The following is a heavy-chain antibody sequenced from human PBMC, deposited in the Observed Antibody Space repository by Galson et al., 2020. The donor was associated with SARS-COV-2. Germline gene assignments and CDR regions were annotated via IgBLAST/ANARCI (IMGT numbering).Heavy chain of an antibody. CDR2: ILSIDNRI. V-gene: IGHV3-48*03. D-gene: IGHD1-26*01. Sequence: GGSLRLSCTASGFTFIGYEMNCVRHAPGKGLECISSILSIDNRIRYADAVKGRFTISRDNSKNSLYLQMDSLRAEDTAVYYCARGALEGDTRQFDYWGQGTLVTVSS. CDR1: GFTFIGYE. CDR3: ARGALEGDTRQFDY. J-gene: IGHJ4*02.